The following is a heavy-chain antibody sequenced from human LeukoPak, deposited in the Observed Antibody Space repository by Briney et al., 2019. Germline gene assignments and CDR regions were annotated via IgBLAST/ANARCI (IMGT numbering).Heavy chain of an antibody. Sequence: GGSLRLSCAASGFTFSSYWMHWVRQVPGKGLVWVARINPGGSSITYADSVKGRFTISRDNAKNSLHLQMNSLRAEDTAVYYCARDDRDISSYRFDYWGHGTLVTVSS. V-gene: IGHV3-74*01. CDR1: GFTFSSYW. D-gene: IGHD6-6*01. CDR3: ARDDRDISSYRFDY. J-gene: IGHJ4*01. CDR2: INPGGSSI.